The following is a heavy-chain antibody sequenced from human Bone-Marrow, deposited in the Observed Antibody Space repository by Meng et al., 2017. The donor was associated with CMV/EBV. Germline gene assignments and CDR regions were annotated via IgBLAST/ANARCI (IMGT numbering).Heavy chain of an antibody. Sequence: GESLKISCAASGFTFSSYWMSWVRQAPGKGLEWVANIKQDGSEKYYVDSVKGRFTISRDNAKNSLYLQMNSLRAEDTALYYCAKSLMVYAEFDYWGQGTLVTVSS. CDR2: IKQDGSEK. CDR3: AKSLMVYAEFDY. D-gene: IGHD2-8*01. V-gene: IGHV3-7*03. CDR1: GFTFSSYW. J-gene: IGHJ4*02.